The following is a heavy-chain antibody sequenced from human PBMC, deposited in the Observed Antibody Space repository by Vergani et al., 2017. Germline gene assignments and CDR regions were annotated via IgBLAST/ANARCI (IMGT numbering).Heavy chain of an antibody. CDR3: ARQITSSAFDL. J-gene: IGHJ3*01. CDR2: IYYSGST. V-gene: IGHV4-61*01. Sequence: QVQLQESGPGLVKPSQTLSLTCTVSGGSLSSGSYYWSWIRQPPGKGLEWIGNIYYSGSTIYNPSLKSGVTISVDTSKNQFSLTLSAVTAADTAVYYCARQITSSAFDLWGQGTMVTVSS. D-gene: IGHD1-14*01. CDR1: GGSLSSGSYY.